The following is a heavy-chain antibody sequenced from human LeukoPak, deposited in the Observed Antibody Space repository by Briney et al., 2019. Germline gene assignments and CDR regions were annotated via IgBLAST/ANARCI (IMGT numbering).Heavy chain of an antibody. J-gene: IGHJ5*02. D-gene: IGHD2-2*01. V-gene: IGHV4-31*03. CDR3: ARGGYVFVPAALNWFDP. CDR2: IYYSGST. CDR1: GGSISSGGYY. Sequence: PSQTLSLTCTVSGGSISSGGYYWSWIRQHPGKGLEWIGYIYYSGSTYYNPSLKSRVTISVDTSKNHFSLKLSSVTAADTAVYYCARGGYVFVPAALNWFDPWGQGTLVTVSS.